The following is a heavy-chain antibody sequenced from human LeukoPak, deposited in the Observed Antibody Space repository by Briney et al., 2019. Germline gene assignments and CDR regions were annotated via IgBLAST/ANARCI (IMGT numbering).Heavy chain of an antibody. CDR1: GFTFSSYA. Sequence: PGGSLRLSCAASGFTFSSYAMSWVRQPPGKGLEWVSAISGSGGSTYYADSVRGRFTISRDNSKNTLYLQMNSLRAEDTAFYYCAKVPLSAGGWYEYWGQRTLVTVSS. V-gene: IGHV3-23*01. D-gene: IGHD6-19*01. J-gene: IGHJ4*02. CDR3: AKVPLSAGGWYEY. CDR2: ISGSGGST.